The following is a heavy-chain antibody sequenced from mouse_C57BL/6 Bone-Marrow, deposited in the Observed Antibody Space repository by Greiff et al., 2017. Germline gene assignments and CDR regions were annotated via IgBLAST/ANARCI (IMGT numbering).Heavy chain of an antibody. D-gene: IGHD2-1*01. V-gene: IGHV1-69*01. CDR1: GYTFTSYW. Sequence: QVQLQQPGAELVMPGASVKLSCKASGYTFTSYWMHWVKQRPGQGLEWIGEIDPSDSYTNYNQKFKGKSTLTVEKSSSTAYMQLSSLTSEDSAVYYCAREGGNPSYYYAMDYWGQGTSVTVSS. CDR3: AREGGNPSYYYAMDY. CDR2: IDPSDSYT. J-gene: IGHJ4*01.